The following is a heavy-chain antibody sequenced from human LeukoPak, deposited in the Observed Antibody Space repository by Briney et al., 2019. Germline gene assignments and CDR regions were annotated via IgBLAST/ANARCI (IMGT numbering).Heavy chain of an antibody. CDR2: ISGSGGST. J-gene: IGHJ4*02. V-gene: IGHV3-23*01. CDR1: GFTFSNYA. D-gene: IGHD3-22*01. Sequence: PGGSLRLSCAASGFTFSNYAMSWVRQAPGKGLEWVSAISGSGGSTYYADSVKGRFTISRDNSKNTLYLQMNSLRAEDTAVYYCAKDGRAHRKYYYDSSGYSDYWGQGTLVTVSS. CDR3: AKDGRAHRKYYYDSSGYSDY.